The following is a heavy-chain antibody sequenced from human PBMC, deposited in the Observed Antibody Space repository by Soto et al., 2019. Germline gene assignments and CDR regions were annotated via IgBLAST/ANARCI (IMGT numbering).Heavy chain of an antibody. V-gene: IGHV3-9*01. CDR3: ARCGTTSSFSHNRS. D-gene: IGHD1-7*01. Sequence: EVQLVESGGGLVQPGRSLRLSCAGSGFTFDAHAMHWVRQAPGKGLEWVSTISWNSDNIHYADSVKGRFTISRDNAKNFLYLQLNSLRAEDTALYYCARCGTTSSFSHNRSWGQGTLVTVSS. CDR1: GFTFDAHA. CDR2: ISWNSDNI. J-gene: IGHJ4*02.